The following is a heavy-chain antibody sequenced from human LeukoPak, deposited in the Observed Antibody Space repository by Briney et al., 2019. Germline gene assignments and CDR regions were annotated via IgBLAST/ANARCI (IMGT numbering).Heavy chain of an antibody. D-gene: IGHD3-10*01. CDR1: GGTLSRYA. CDR3: ARTYYYASGSYLNWFDP. CDR2: IFPILGIA. J-gene: IGHJ5*02. V-gene: IGHV1-69*04. Sequence: SVKVSCKASGGTLSRYAISWVRQAPGQGVEWMGRIFPILGIANYAQKFQGTATITADKSTSTAYMELSSLRSEDTAVYYCARTYYYASGSYLNWFDPWGQGTLVTVSS.